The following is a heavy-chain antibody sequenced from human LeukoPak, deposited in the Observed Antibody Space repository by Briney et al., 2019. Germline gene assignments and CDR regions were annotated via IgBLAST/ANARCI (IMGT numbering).Heavy chain of an antibody. D-gene: IGHD4-17*01. V-gene: IGHV4-34*01. CDR1: AASSSGHY. CDR2: INPSGST. J-gene: IGHJ3*02. Sequence: SETLSLTCAVYAASSSGHYWSWIRQPPGKGLEWIGEINPSGSTNYNPSLKSRVTISVDTSKNQFSLKLSSVTAADTAVYYCARGGATTVTTRGAFDIWGQGTMVTVSS. CDR3: ARGGATTVTTRGAFDI.